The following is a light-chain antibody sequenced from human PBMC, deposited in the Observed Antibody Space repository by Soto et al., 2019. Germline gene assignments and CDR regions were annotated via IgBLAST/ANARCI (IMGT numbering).Light chain of an antibody. J-gene: IGKJ3*01. Sequence: EILMTQSPLSLPVTPGEPASIPCRSGQSLMQNNGNTYVDWYLQKPGQSPQLLIYLGSNRASGVPDRFRGSGSDTDFTLKISRVEAEDVGVYYCMQVLQPPHTFGPGTKVDIK. CDR1: QSLMQNNGNTY. V-gene: IGKV2-28*01. CDR3: MQVLQPPHT. CDR2: LGS.